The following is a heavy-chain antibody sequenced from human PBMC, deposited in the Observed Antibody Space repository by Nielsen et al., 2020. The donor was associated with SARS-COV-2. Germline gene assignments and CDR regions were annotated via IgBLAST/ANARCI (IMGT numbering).Heavy chain of an antibody. CDR1: GFTFSSYA. V-gene: IGHV3-30-3*01. D-gene: IGHD7-27*01. J-gene: IGHJ6*02. CDR2: ISYDGSNK. CDR3: ARANWGNYYYVMDV. Sequence: GESLKISCAASGFTFSSYAMNWVRQAPGKGLEWVAVISYDGSNKYYADSVKGRFTISRDNSKNTLYLQMNSLRAEDTAVYYCARANWGNYYYVMDVWGQGTMVTVSS.